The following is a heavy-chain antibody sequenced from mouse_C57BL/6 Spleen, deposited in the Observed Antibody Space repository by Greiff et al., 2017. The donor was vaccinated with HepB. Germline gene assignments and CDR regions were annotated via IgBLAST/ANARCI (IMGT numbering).Heavy chain of an antibody. CDR1: GYTFTSYT. J-gene: IGHJ3*01. V-gene: IGHV1-4*01. CDR2: INPSSGYT. CDR3: ARSLYDGYLFAY. D-gene: IGHD2-3*01. Sequence: QVQLKQSGAELARPGASVKMSCKASGYTFTSYTMHWVKQRPGQGLEWIGYINPSSGYTKYNQKFKDKATLTADKSSSTAYMQLSSLTSEDSAVYYCARSLYDGYLFAYWGQGTLVTVSA.